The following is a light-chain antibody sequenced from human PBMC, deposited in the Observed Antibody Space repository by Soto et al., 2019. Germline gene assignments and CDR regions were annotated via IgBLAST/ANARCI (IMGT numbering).Light chain of an antibody. Sequence: DIQLTQSPSSLSASIGDRVTITCRASQGISNYLAWYQQRPGKVPNLLIFAASTLHAGVPSRVSGSGSGTDFTLTISGLQTEDIATYYCQNYKGVPLTFGGGTKVEIK. CDR1: QGISNY. V-gene: IGKV1-27*01. CDR3: QNYKGVPLT. CDR2: AAS. J-gene: IGKJ4*01.